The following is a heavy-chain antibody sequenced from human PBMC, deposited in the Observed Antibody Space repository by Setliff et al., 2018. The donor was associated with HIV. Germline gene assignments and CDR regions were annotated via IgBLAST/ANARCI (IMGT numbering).Heavy chain of an antibody. D-gene: IGHD2-8*02. Sequence: NPSETLSLTCSVSGDSISHYYWSWIRRPPGKGLEWIGDIFTSATTNFNYNPSLKSRVTMSIDTSKNQFSLKLRSVTAADTAFYYCARARVYCPGDDCHAGNFDHWGQGTLVTVSS. J-gene: IGHJ1*01. CDR1: GDSISHYY. CDR3: ARARVYCPGDDCHAGNFDH. V-gene: IGHV4-4*08. CDR2: IFTSATTNF.